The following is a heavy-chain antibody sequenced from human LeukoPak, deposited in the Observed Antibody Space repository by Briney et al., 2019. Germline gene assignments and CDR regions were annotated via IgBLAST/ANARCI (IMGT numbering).Heavy chain of an antibody. CDR1: GFMFSNYD. D-gene: IGHD5-18*01. J-gene: IGHJ4*02. V-gene: IGHV3-64*01. CDR2: ISTNGGST. CDR3: ARGRGYIYGYDY. Sequence: PGGSLRLSCAASGFMFSNYDMHWVRQAPGKGLEYVSHISTNGGSTYYAISVKGRFTISRDNPKNTLYLQMGSLRAEDMAVYYCARGRGYIYGYDYWGQGTLVTVSS.